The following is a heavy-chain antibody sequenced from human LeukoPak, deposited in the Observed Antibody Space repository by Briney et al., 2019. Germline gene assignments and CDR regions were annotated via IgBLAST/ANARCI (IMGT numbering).Heavy chain of an antibody. CDR3: AKYCISADCYANWFGR. CDR1: AFTASSAW. V-gene: IGHV3-15*01. J-gene: IGHJ5*02. Sequence: GGSLRLSCAGSAFTASSAWMTWVRQAPGKGLEWVGLSRSKTDGGTTDYAAPVKGRFTISRDDSKNKLYLQMSSLKNEDTAVYYCAKYCISADCYANWFGRWGQGTLVTVSS. D-gene: IGHD2-2*01. CDR2: SRSKTDGGTT.